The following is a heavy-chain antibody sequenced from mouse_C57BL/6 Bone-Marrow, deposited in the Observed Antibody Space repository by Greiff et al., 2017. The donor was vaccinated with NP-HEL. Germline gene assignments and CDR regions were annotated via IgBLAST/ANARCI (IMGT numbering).Heavy chain of an antibody. D-gene: IGHD1-1*01. J-gene: IGHJ3*01. CDR3: TGNYYGSSYDAWFAY. CDR2: IDPENGDT. CDR1: GFNIKDDY. V-gene: IGHV14-4*01. Sequence: EVQLQQSGAELVRPGASVKLSCTASGFNIKDDYMHWVKQRPEQGLEWIGWIDPENGDTEYASKFQGKATITADTSSNTAYLQLSSLTSADTAVYYCTGNYYGSSYDAWFAYWGQGTLVTVSA.